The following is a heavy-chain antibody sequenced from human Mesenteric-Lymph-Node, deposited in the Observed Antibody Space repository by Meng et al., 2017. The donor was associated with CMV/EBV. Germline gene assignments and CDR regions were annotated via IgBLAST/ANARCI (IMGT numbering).Heavy chain of an antibody. CDR3: ARDFGWLQYDY. J-gene: IGHJ4*02. CDR2: IDVYGTEI. D-gene: IGHD5-24*01. Sequence: GGSLRLSCAASELTFQTSWMTWVRQAPGKGLQWVAYIDVYGTEINYLDLVKGRFTISRDNANIYLHMSSLRADDTAMYYCARDFGWLQYDYWGRGTLVTVSS. V-gene: IGHV3-7*01. CDR1: ELTFQTSW.